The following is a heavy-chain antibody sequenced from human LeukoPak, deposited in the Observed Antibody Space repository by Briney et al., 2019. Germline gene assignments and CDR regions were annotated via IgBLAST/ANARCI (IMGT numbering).Heavy chain of an antibody. CDR3: ARDGIVGAGNAFDI. J-gene: IGHJ3*02. D-gene: IGHD1-26*01. V-gene: IGHV3-74*01. Sequence: PGGSLRLSCAASGFTFSSNWMHWVRQAPGKGLVWASRINSDGSSTSYADSVKGRFTISRDNAKNTLYLQMNSLRAEGTAVYYCARDGIVGAGNAFDIWGQGTMVTVSS. CDR2: INSDGSST. CDR1: GFTFSSNW.